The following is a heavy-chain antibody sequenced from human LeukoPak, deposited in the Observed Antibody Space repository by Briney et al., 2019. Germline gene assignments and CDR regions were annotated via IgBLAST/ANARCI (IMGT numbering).Heavy chain of an antibody. D-gene: IGHD6-13*01. V-gene: IGHV3-23*01. J-gene: IGHJ4*02. CDR2: ISGSGGST. Sequence: GGSLRLSCAASGFTVSSNYMSWVRQAPGKGLEWVSAISGSGGSTYYADSVKGRFTISRDNSKNTLYLQMNSLRAEDTAVYYCARGLYSSAWYDFDYWGQGALVTVSS. CDR3: ARGLYSSAWYDFDY. CDR1: GFTVSSNY.